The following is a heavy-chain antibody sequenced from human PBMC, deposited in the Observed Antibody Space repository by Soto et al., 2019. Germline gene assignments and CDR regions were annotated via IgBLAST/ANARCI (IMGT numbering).Heavy chain of an antibody. CDR1: GFTFISYG. CDR3: AKDPFFVGSGWGDYYFDY. CDR2: IAYDGSNK. D-gene: IGHD6-19*01. Sequence: RGSLRLSCAASGFTFISYGIRCCRQSPFKWLEWVAVIAYDGSNKYYADSVKGRFTISRDNSKNTLYLQMNSLRAEDTAVYYCAKDPFFVGSGWGDYYFDYWGQGTLVTVS. V-gene: IGHV3-30*18. J-gene: IGHJ4*02.